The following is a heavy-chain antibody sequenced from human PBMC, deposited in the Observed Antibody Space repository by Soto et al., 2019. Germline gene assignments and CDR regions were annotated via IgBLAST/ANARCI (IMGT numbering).Heavy chain of an antibody. D-gene: IGHD3-16*01. CDR2: INPNSGGT. CDR1: GYTFTGYY. CDR3: AREGGGYYYGMDV. Sequence: ASVKVSCKASGYTFTGYYMHWVRQAPGQGLEWMGWINPNSGGTNYAQKFQGWVTMTRDTSISTAYMELSRLRSDDTAVYYCAREGGGYYYGMDVWGQGTTVTVSS. V-gene: IGHV1-2*04. J-gene: IGHJ6*02.